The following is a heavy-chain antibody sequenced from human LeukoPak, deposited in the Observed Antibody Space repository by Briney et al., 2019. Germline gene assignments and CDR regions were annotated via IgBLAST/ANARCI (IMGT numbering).Heavy chain of an antibody. CDR1: GYTLTELS. Sequence: GASVKVSCKVSGYTLTELSIHWVRQAPGKGLEWMGGFDPEDGETIYAQKFQGRVTMTEDTSTDTAYMELSSLRSEDTAVYYCATRILFVGTDSSGYLYFQHWGQGTLVTVSS. D-gene: IGHD3-22*01. CDR3: ATRILFVGTDSSGYLYFQH. V-gene: IGHV1-24*01. CDR2: FDPEDGET. J-gene: IGHJ1*01.